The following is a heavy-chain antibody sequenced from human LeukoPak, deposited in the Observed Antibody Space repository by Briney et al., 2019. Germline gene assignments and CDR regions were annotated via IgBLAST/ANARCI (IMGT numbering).Heavy chain of an antibody. CDR2: ISSDGSST. J-gene: IGHJ4*02. Sequence: PGGSLRLSCVASGFTFSRYWIHWVRQAPGKWLVWVSSISSDGSSTSYADSVKGRFTISRDNAKNTLSLQMNSLRAEDTAVYYCARDHGSYYFDYWGQGILVTVSS. CDR3: ARDHGSYYFDY. CDR1: GFTFSRYW. V-gene: IGHV3-74*01. D-gene: IGHD3-10*01.